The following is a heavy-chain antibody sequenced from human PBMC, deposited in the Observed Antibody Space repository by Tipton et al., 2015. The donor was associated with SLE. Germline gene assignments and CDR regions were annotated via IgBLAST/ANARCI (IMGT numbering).Heavy chain of an antibody. Sequence: GLVKPSETLSLTCSVSGDSISNYYWGWIRQPPGKGLEWIGSMSQTGITYYNPNLMSRVPISGDTSKNQFFLNLDSVTAADTAVYYCVGEHHPRITVFGAVCWGQGTLVTAPS. D-gene: IGHD3-3*01. CDR1: GDSISNYY. J-gene: IGHJ4*02. CDR2: MSQTGIT. CDR3: VGEHHPRITVFGAVC. V-gene: IGHV4-38-2*02.